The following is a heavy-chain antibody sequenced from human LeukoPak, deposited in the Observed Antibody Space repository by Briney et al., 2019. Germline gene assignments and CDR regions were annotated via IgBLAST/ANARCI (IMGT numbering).Heavy chain of an antibody. CDR2: ISASGGRT. CDR1: GFTFSSYD. V-gene: IGHV3-23*01. D-gene: IGHD6-13*01. CDR3: AKAGGSSWYDA. Sequence: GGSLRLSCAASGFTFSSYDMSWVRQAPGKGLEWVSAISASGGRTYYADSVKGRFTISRDNSTNTMYQQMNSLRAEDTAVYYCAKAGGSSWYDAWGQGILVTVSS. J-gene: IGHJ5*02.